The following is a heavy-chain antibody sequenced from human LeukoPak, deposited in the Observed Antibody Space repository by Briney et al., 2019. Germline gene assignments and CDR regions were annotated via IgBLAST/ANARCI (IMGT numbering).Heavy chain of an antibody. CDR1: GFTFTNYA. CDR3: ATGCVGSPNCQTTGYDH. V-gene: IGHV3-23*01. J-gene: IGHJ4*02. CDR2: TSGSGGSS. Sequence: GGSLRLSCAASGFTFTNYAMNWVRQAPGKGLEWVSATSGSGGSSSYADSVRGRFTTSRDNSESTVYLQMNGLTAEDTAQYYCATGCVGSPNCQTTGYDHWGQGTLVTVSS. D-gene: IGHD2-2*01.